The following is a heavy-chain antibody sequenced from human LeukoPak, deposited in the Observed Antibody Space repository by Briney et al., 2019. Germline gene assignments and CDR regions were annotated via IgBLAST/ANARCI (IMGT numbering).Heavy chain of an antibody. CDR2: IYDIGTT. J-gene: IGHJ4*02. Sequence: SETLSLTCTVSGGSITRFYWSWIRQPPGKGLEWIGYIYDIGTTNYNPSLKTRVTMSVDTSNNQFSLKLSSVTAADTAVYYCATGVHGITAAGDYYLDYWGQGTLVTVSS. CDR3: ATGVHGITAAGDYYLDY. V-gene: IGHV4-59*03. D-gene: IGHD6-13*01. CDR1: GGSITRFY.